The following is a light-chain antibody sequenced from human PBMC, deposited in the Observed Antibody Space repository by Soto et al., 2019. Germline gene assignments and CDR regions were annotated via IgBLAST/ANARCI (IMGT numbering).Light chain of an antibody. V-gene: IGKV4-1*01. Sequence: DIVMTQSPDSLAVSLGERATINCKSSQSVLYSSNNENYLAWYQQKPGQPPKLLIYWASTRESGVPDRFSGSGSGTDFTLTISSLQAEDVAVYYCQQYYTTPFTFGPGTKVAIK. CDR1: QSVLYSSNNENY. CDR2: WAS. CDR3: QQYYTTPFT. J-gene: IGKJ3*01.